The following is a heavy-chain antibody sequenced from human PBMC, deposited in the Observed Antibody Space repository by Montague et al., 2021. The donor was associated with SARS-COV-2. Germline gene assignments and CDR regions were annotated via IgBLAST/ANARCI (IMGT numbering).Heavy chain of an antibody. CDR1: GDSVSSNSAV. CDR2: TYYRSKWYN. J-gene: IGHJ6*02. D-gene: IGHD3-10*01. V-gene: IGHV6-1*01. CDR3: ARGLWFGELLSLYYYYGMDV. Sequence: CAISGDSVSSNSAVWNWIRQSPSRGLEWLGRTYYRSKWYNDYAVSVKSRITINPDTSKNQFSLQLNSVTPEDTAVYYCARGLWFGELLSLYYYYGMDVWGQGTTVTVSS.